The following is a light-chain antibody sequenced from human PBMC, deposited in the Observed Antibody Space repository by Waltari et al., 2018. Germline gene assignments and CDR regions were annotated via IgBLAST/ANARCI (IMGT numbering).Light chain of an antibody. Sequence: DIQMTQSPSSLSASVGARVTITCQASDEIRNFLNWYHQKPGEAPKVLIYDASNLEMGVPSRFGGSGFGTDFTLTISSLQAEDVAVYYCQQYYALPRTFGQGTKVEI. CDR2: DAS. V-gene: IGKV1-33*01. CDR1: DEIRNF. CDR3: QQYYALPRT. J-gene: IGKJ1*01.